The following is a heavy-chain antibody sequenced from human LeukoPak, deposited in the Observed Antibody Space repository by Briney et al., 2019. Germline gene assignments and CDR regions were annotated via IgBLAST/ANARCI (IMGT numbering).Heavy chain of an antibody. Sequence: GGSLRLSCAASGFTFSSYAMHWVRQAPGKGLEWVAVISYDGSNKYYADSVKGRFTISRDNSKNTLYLQMNSLRAEDTAVYYCAKAVTAAGKPTFDYRGQGTLVTVSS. CDR2: ISYDGSNK. CDR3: AKAVTAAGKPTFDY. J-gene: IGHJ4*02. V-gene: IGHV3-30*07. CDR1: GFTFSSYA. D-gene: IGHD6-13*01.